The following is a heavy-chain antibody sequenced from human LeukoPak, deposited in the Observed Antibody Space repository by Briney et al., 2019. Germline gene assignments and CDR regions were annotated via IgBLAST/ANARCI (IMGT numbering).Heavy chain of an antibody. CDR2: ISSSSSTI. CDR1: GFTFSSYS. Sequence: GGSLRLSCAASGFTFSSYSMNWVRQAPGKGLEWVSYISSSSSTIYYADSVKGRFTISRDNAKNSLYLHMNSLKDEDTAVYYCARGALDFDYWGQGTLVTVSS. V-gene: IGHV3-48*02. CDR3: ARGALDFDY. J-gene: IGHJ4*02.